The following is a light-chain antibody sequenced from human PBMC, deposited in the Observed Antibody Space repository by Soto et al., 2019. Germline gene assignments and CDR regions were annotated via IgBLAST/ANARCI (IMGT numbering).Light chain of an antibody. V-gene: IGKV3-11*01. CDR3: QQRSSWPYT. Sequence: EIVLTQSPATLSLSPGERATLSCRASQSVSSYLAWYQQKPGQAPRLLIYDASKRATGIPSRFSGSGSGTDFTLTISSLEPEDLAVYYCQQRSSWPYTFGQGTKLEI. CDR2: DAS. J-gene: IGKJ2*01. CDR1: QSVSSY.